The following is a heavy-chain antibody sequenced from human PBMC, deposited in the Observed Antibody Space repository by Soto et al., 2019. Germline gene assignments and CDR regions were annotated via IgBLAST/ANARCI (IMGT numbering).Heavy chain of an antibody. V-gene: IGHV3-11*04. CDR3: ARDRTISDYRSSGALGL. J-gene: IGHJ4*02. CDR1: GFTCSDYY. D-gene: IGHD3-10*01. CDR2: ISESGRTV. Sequence: GGSLRLSCAGAGFTCSDYYMKWIRQAPGTGLEWIALISESGRTVYYAASVGGRFTISRDTSKNTVYLQMNSLRAEDTAMYFCARDRTISDYRSSGALGLWGQGTLVTVSS.